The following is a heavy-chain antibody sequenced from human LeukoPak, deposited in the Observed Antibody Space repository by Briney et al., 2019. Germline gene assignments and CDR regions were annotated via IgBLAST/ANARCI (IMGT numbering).Heavy chain of an antibody. V-gene: IGHV3-11*06. CDR2: ISSSSSYT. CDR3: ARFTHGGDFDY. CDR1: GFTFSDYY. Sequence: GGSLRLSCAASGFTFSDYYMSWIRQAPGKGLEWVSYISSSSSYTSYAGSVKGRFTISRDNAKNSLYLQMNSLRAEDTAVYYCARFTHGGDFDYWGQGTLVTVSS. J-gene: IGHJ4*02. D-gene: IGHD2-21*01.